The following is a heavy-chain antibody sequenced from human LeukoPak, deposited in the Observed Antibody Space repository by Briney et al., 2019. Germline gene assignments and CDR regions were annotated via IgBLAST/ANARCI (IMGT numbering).Heavy chain of an antibody. Sequence: GGSLRLSWAAFGFLFGSYWMSWVRQAPGKGLEWGDNIRQDGSEAYYVDSVKGRFTISRDNVRNSLYLQMDSLRDEDTAVYYCLRDFGGVWGQGALVTVSS. J-gene: IGHJ4*02. V-gene: IGHV3-7*03. CDR2: IRQDGSEA. D-gene: IGHD3-10*01. CDR3: LRDFGGV. CDR1: GFLFGSYW.